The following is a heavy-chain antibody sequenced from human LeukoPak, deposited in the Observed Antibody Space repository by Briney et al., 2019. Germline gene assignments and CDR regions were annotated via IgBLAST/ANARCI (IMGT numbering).Heavy chain of an antibody. J-gene: IGHJ4*02. Sequence: GASVKVSCKASGYTFTGYYMHWVRQAPGQGLEWMGWINPNSGGTNYAQKFQGRVTMTRDTSISTVYMELSRLRSDDTAVYYCARDIPYYYGSSGYFDYWGQGTLVTVSS. CDR2: INPNSGGT. V-gene: IGHV1-2*02. D-gene: IGHD3-22*01. CDR1: GYTFTGYY. CDR3: ARDIPYYYGSSGYFDY.